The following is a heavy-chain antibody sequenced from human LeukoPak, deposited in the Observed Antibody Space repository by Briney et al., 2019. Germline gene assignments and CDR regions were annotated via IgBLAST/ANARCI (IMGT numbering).Heavy chain of an antibody. CDR3: GRSRRINASLYYYMDV. J-gene: IGHJ6*03. D-gene: IGHD2-15*01. CDR2: IRSTGDST. Sequence: GGSLRLSCAASGFTFSSYAITWVRQAPGKGLGGGSSIRSTGDSTFYADSVKGRFTISRENSKNTVYLLMNSLRTEDTAVYYCGRSRRINASLYYYMDVWGKGPTVTVSS. V-gene: IGHV3-23*01. CDR1: GFTFSSYA.